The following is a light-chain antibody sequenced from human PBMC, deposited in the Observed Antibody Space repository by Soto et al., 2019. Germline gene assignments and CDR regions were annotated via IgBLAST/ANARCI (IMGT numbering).Light chain of an antibody. Sequence: EIVMTQSPSTLSVSPGERATLSCRASQSVSSNLAWYQQKPGQAPRLLIYGASTRATDMPGRFSGRGAGAEFTLTISSLQSEDFAVYYCQQYRSWPRTFGQGTKVDNK. J-gene: IGKJ1*01. CDR1: QSVSSN. V-gene: IGKV3-15*01. CDR3: QQYRSWPRT. CDR2: GAS.